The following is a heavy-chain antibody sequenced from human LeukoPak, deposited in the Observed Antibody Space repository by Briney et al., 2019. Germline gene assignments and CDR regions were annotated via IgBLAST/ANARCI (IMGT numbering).Heavy chain of an antibody. Sequence: GGSLRLSCAASGFTVSSNYMSWVRQAPGKGLEWVVVIWYDGSNKYYADSVKGRFTISRDNSKNTLYLQMNSLRAEDTAVYYCARGWSQYSSSLDYWGQGTLVTVSS. J-gene: IGHJ4*02. V-gene: IGHV3-33*08. CDR3: ARGWSQYSSSLDY. CDR1: GFTVSSNY. D-gene: IGHD6-13*01. CDR2: IWYDGSNK.